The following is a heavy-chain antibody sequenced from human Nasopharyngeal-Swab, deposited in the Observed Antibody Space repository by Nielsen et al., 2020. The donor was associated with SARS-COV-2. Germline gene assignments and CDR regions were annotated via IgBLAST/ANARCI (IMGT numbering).Heavy chain of an antibody. Sequence: SETLSLTCTVSGGSISSGGYYWSWIRQHPGKGLEWIGYIYYSGSTYYNPSLKSRVTISVDTSKNQFSLKLSSVTAADTAVYYCARAPPQNERLFDYWGQGTLVTVSS. D-gene: IGHD1-1*01. CDR3: ARAPPQNERLFDY. V-gene: IGHV4-31*03. J-gene: IGHJ4*02. CDR2: IYYSGST. CDR1: GGSISSGGYY.